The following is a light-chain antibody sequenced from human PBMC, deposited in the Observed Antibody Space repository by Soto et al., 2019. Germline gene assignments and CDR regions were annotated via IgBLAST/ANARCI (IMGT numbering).Light chain of an antibody. V-gene: IGKV3-15*01. CDR3: QQYNNWPPIT. CDR1: QSVSSN. J-gene: IGKJ5*01. CDR2: GAS. Sequence: EIVMTQSPATLSVSPGERATLSCRASQSVSSNLAWYQQKPGQAPRLLIYGASTSATGIPARFSGSGSGTEFNLTISSLQSEDFAVYYYQQYNNWPPITFGQGTRLEIK.